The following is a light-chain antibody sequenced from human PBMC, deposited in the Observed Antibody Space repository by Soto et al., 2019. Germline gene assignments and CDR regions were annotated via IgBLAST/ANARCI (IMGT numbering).Light chain of an antibody. Sequence: EIVLTQSPGTLSLSPGERATLSCRASQSGSATYLAWYQQKPGQAPRLLIYGASNRATGIPDRFTGSGSGTDFTLTISRLEPEDFAVYFCQQYVSSPMYTFGQGTKVDIK. V-gene: IGKV3-20*01. CDR2: GAS. CDR1: QSGSATY. CDR3: QQYVSSPMYT. J-gene: IGKJ2*01.